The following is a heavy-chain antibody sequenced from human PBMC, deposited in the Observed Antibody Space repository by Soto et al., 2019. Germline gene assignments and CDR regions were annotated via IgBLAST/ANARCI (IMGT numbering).Heavy chain of an antibody. CDR1: GFTFNNYG. CDR2: ISFDGRNT. CDR3: AKGGRQWLVTSDFNY. J-gene: IGHJ4*02. D-gene: IGHD6-19*01. Sequence: GGSLRLSCAASGFTFNNYGMHWVRQAPGKGLEWVVVISFDGRNTYYADSVKGRFTISRDNSKNTVSLEMTSLRAEDTAVYYCAKGGRQWLVTSDFNYWGQGALVTVSS. V-gene: IGHV3-30*18.